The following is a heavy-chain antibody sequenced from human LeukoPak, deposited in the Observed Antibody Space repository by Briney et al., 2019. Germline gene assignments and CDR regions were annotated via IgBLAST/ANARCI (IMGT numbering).Heavy chain of an antibody. J-gene: IGHJ3*02. CDR1: GFTFSTFA. CDR3: ARSGRDYGSGSHDAFDI. D-gene: IGHD3-10*01. CDR2: IRYDGSNK. Sequence: GGSLRLSCAASGFTFSTFAMIWVRQAPGKGLEWVALIRYDGSNKRYADSVKGRFTISRDNSKNTLYLQMNSLRAEDTAVYYCARSGRDYGSGSHDAFDIWGQGTMVTVSS. V-gene: IGHV3-30*02.